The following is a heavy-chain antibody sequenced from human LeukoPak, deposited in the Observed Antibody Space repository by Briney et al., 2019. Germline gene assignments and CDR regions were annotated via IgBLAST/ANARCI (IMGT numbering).Heavy chain of an antibody. CDR1: GYTFTGYY. J-gene: IGHJ6*03. V-gene: IGHV1-2*02. Sequence: ASVKVSCKASGYTFTGYYMHWVRQAPGQAPEWMGCMDPITGDTTYTQKFRGRVTMTRDTSISTAYMELSSLRSDDTAVYYCARDRSLKVYHMDLWGRGTPVTISS. CDR3: ARDRSLKVYHMDL. CDR2: MDPITGDT.